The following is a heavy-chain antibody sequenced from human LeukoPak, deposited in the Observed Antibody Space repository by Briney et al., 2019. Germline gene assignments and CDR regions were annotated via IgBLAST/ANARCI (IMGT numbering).Heavy chain of an antibody. Sequence: GGSLRLSCAASGFTFSSYEMNWVRQAPGKGLEWVSYISSSGSTIYYADSVKGRFTISRDDAKNSLYLQMNSLRAEDTAVYYCARIPYSSSSGAFDIWGQGTMVTVSS. J-gene: IGHJ3*02. D-gene: IGHD6-13*01. V-gene: IGHV3-48*03. CDR1: GFTFSSYE. CDR2: ISSSGSTI. CDR3: ARIPYSSSSGAFDI.